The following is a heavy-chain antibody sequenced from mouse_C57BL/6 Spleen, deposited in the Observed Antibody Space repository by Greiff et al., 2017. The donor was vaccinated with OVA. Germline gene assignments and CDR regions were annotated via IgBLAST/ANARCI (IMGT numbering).Heavy chain of an antibody. Sequence: EVQLQESGPGLVKPSQSLSLTCSVTGYSITRGYYWNWIRQFPGNKLEWMGYISYDGSNNYNPSLKNRISITRDTSKNQFFLKLNSVTTEDTATYYCAREGISLDYWGQGTTLTVSS. CDR2: ISYDGSN. J-gene: IGHJ2*01. V-gene: IGHV3-6*01. CDR1: GYSITRGYY. CDR3: AREGISLDY.